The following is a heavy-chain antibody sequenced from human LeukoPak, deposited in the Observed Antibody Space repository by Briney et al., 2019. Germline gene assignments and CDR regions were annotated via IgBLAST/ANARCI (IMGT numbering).Heavy chain of an antibody. V-gene: IGHV1-2*02. Sequence: GASVKVSCKASGYTFTGYYMHWVRQAPGQGLEWMGWINPNSGGTNYAQKFQGRVTMTRDTSISTAYMELSRLRSDDTAVYYCARDHKWLVLGTFDYWGQGTLVTVSS. CDR2: INPNSGGT. D-gene: IGHD6-19*01. J-gene: IGHJ4*02. CDR1: GYTFTGYY. CDR3: ARDHKWLVLGTFDY.